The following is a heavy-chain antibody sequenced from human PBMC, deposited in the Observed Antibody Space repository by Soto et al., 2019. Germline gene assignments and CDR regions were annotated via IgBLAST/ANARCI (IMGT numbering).Heavy chain of an antibody. CDR1: GFTFSDYA. D-gene: IGHD3-16*01. Sequence: EVQLLESGGGLEQPGGSVRLSCTASGFTFSDYAMNWVRQAPGKGLEWVSTIATSGTYYADSVKGRFTISRDNSKNTLYFQMNSLTSEDTAIYYCAKVLWGHDVFDLWGQGTMVTVSS. CDR2: IATSGT. CDR3: AKVLWGHDVFDL. V-gene: IGHV3-23*01. J-gene: IGHJ3*01.